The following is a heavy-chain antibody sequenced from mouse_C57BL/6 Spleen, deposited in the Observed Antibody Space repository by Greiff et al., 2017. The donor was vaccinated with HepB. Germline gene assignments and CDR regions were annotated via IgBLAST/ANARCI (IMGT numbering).Heavy chain of an antibody. CDR1: GYTFTSYW. CDR3: ARTDYGSPFAY. J-gene: IGHJ3*01. V-gene: IGHV1-61*01. Sequence: VQLQQPGAELVRPGSSVKLSCKASGYTFTSYWMDWVKQRPGQGLEWIGNIYPSDSETHYNQKFKDKATLTVDKSSSTAYMQLSSLTAEDSAVYYCARTDYGSPFAYWGQGTLVTVSA. CDR2: IYPSDSET. D-gene: IGHD1-1*01.